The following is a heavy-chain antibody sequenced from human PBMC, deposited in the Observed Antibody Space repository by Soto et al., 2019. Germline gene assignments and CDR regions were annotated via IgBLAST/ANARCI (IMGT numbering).Heavy chain of an antibody. D-gene: IGHD4-4*01. V-gene: IGHV4-30-4*01. J-gene: IGHJ4*02. Sequence: QVQLQESGPGLVKPSQTLSLTCTVSGGSISSGDYYWSWIRQPPGKGLEWIGYIYYSGTTYYNPSLKSRVTLSGDTSKNQFSLKLSSVTAADTAVYYCASSRNSDYVPQYWGQGTLVTVSS. CDR2: IYYSGTT. CDR1: GGSISSGDYY. CDR3: ASSRNSDYVPQY.